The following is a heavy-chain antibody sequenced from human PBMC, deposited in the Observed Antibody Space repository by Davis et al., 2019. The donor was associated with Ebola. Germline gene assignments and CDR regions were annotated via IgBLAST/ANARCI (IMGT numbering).Heavy chain of an antibody. CDR2: MNPVSGNT. D-gene: IGHD1-1*01. CDR1: GYTFTSYD. V-gene: IGHV1-8*01. CDR3: ARGDWNDVPTV. Sequence: ASVKVSCKASGYTFTSYDINWVRQATGQGLEWMGWMNPVSGNTGYAQKFQGRVTMTRNTSITTAFMELSSLRSEDTAVYYCARGDWNDVPTVWGQGTLVTVSS. J-gene: IGHJ4*02.